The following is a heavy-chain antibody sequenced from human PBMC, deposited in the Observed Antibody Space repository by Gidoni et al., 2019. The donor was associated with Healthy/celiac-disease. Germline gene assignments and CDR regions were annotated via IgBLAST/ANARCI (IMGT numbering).Heavy chain of an antibody. Sequence: QVQLVESGGGVVQPGRSLRLSCAASGFTFSSYGMHWVRQAPGKGLEWVAVISYDGSNKYYADSVKGRFTISRDNSKNTLYLQMNSLRAEDTAVYYCAKETSGWYDSSYPTFDYWGQGTLVTVSS. V-gene: IGHV3-30*18. CDR3: AKETSGWYDSSYPTFDY. CDR2: ISYDGSNK. CDR1: GFTFSSYG. D-gene: IGHD6-19*01. J-gene: IGHJ4*02.